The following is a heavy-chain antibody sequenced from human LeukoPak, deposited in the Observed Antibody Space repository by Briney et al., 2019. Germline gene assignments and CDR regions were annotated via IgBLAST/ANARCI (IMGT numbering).Heavy chain of an antibody. CDR2: INHSGST. CDR3: ARGIGVLRYFDWTPPSYGMDV. Sequence: SETLSLTCAVYGGSFSGYYWSWIRQPPGKGLEWIGEINHSGSTNYNPSLKSRVTISVDTSKNQLSLKLSSVTAADTAVYYCARGIGVLRYFDWTPPSYGMDVWGQGTTVTVSS. J-gene: IGHJ6*02. V-gene: IGHV4-34*01. CDR1: GGSFSGYY. D-gene: IGHD3-9*01.